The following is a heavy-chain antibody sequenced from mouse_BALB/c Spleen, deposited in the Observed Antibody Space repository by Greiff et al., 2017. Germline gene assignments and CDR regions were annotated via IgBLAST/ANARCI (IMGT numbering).Heavy chain of an antibody. D-gene: IGHD2-1*01. V-gene: IGHV2-6-7*01. J-gene: IGHJ2*01. CDR3: ARGRGSTMYYFDY. CDR2: IWGDGST. CDR1: GFSLTGYG. Sequence: VKLVESGPGLVAPSQSLSITCTVSGFSLTGYGVNWVRQPPGKGLEWLGMIWGDGSTDYNSALKSRLSISKDNSKSQVFLKMNSLQTDDTARYYCARGRGSTMYYFDYWGQGTTLTVSS.